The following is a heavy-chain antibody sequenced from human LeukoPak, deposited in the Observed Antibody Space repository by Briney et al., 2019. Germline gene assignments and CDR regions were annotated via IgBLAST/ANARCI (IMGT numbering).Heavy chain of an antibody. CDR3: ARSNMVRGVTFWFDP. CDR1: GFTVSSNY. Sequence: GGSLRLSYAASGFTVSSNYMSWVRQAPGKGLEWVSVIYSGGSTYYADSVKGRFTISRDNSKNTLYLQMNSLRAEDTAVYYCARSNMVRGVTFWFDPWGQGTLVTVSS. V-gene: IGHV3-53*01. J-gene: IGHJ5*02. CDR2: IYSGGST. D-gene: IGHD3-10*01.